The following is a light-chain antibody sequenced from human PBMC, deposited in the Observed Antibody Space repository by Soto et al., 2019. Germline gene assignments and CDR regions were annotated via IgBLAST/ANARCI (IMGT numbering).Light chain of an antibody. CDR1: QSVSSSY. CDR2: GAS. Sequence: EIVLTQSPGTLSLSPRERATLSCRASQSVSSSYLAWYQQKPGQAPRLLIYGASSRATVIPDRFSGSGSGTDFTLTISRLEPEDFAVYYCQQYGSSPRTFGQGTKVEIK. J-gene: IGKJ1*01. V-gene: IGKV3-20*01. CDR3: QQYGSSPRT.